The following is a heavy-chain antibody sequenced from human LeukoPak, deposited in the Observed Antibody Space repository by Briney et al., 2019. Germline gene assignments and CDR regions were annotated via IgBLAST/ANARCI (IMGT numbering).Heavy chain of an antibody. CDR3: ARVRVFRWFDP. V-gene: IGHV3-7*01. CDR1: GFTVSSNY. J-gene: IGHJ5*02. Sequence: GGSLRLSCAASGFTVSSNYMSWVRQAPGKGLEWVANIKQDGSEKYYADSVKGRFTISRDNAKNSLYLQMNSLRAEDTAVYYCARVRVFRWFDPWGQGTLVTVSS. CDR2: IKQDGSEK.